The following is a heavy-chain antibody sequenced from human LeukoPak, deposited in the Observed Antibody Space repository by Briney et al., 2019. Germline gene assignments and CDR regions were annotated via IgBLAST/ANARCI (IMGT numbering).Heavy chain of an antibody. V-gene: IGHV4-61*02. J-gene: IGHJ3*02. D-gene: IGHD3-3*01. CDR2: IYTSGST. Sequence: PSQTLSLTCTVSGGSISSGSYYWSWIRQPAGKGLEWIGRIYTSGSTNYNPSLKSRVTISVDTSKNQFSLKLSSVTAADTAVYYCARVVTIFGDAFDIWGQGTMVTVSS. CDR1: GGSISSGSYY. CDR3: ARVVTIFGDAFDI.